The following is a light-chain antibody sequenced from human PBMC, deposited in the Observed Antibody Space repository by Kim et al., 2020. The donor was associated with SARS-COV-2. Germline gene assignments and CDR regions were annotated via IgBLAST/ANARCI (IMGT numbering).Light chain of an antibody. J-gene: IGKJ2*01. CDR2: GAS. Sequence: EIVLTQSPGTLSLSPGERATLSCRASQSVSSSYLAWYQQKPGPAPRLLIYGASSRATGIPDRFSGSGSGTDFTLTISRLEPEDFAVYYCQQYGSSPPYTFGRGT. V-gene: IGKV3-20*01. CDR3: QQYGSSPPYT. CDR1: QSVSSSY.